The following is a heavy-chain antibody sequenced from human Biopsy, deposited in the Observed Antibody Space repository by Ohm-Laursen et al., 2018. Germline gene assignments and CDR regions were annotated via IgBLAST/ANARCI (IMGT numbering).Heavy chain of an antibody. CDR2: INPSGSTT. D-gene: IGHD6-19*01. CDR1: GYTFTSFD. J-gene: IGHJ4*02. CDR3: ARNTGWYGDLYYFDY. V-gene: IGHV1-46*01. Sequence: GSSVKVSCKASGYTFTSFDINWVRQATGQGLEWMGMINPSGSTTSYPQIFQGRVTMTRDTSKSTVYMELSSLRSADTAVYFRARNTGWYGDLYYFDYWGQGTLVTVSS.